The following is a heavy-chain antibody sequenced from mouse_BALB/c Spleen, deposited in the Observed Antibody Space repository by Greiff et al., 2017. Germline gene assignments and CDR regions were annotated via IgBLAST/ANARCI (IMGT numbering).Heavy chain of an antibody. J-gene: IGHJ1*01. CDR2: IDPETGGT. D-gene: IGHD1-2*01. V-gene: IGHV1-15*01. CDR1: GYTFTDYE. CDR3: TSTATGWYFDV. Sequence: VQLQQSGAELVRPGASVTLSCKASGYTFTDYEMHWVKQTPVHGLEWIGAIDPETGGTAYNQKFKGKATLTADKSSSTAYMELRSLTSEDSAVYYCTSTATGWYFDVWGAGTTVTVSS.